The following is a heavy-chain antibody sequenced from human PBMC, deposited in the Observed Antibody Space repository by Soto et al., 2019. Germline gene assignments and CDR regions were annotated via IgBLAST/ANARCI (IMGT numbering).Heavy chain of an antibody. D-gene: IGHD3-22*01. Sequence: QVELVQSGAEVKKPGSSVKVSCQALEDTSRNYPISWVRRAPGQGLGGLGGIIPIFGTANYAQKFKGRVTITADTSANTVYLELSSLRSEDTAVYYCASTKYDSSAYYYWYLGLWGRGTLVTVSS. CDR3: ASTKYDSSAYYYWYLGL. J-gene: IGHJ2*01. CDR1: EDTSRNYP. CDR2: IIPIFGTA. V-gene: IGHV1-69*06.